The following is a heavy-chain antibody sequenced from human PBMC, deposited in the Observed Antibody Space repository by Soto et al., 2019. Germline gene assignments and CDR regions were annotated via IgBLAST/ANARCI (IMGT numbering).Heavy chain of an antibody. CDR3: ARTPLSRIAARRTPDSYYMDV. CDR1: GGSFSGYY. CDR2: INHSGST. V-gene: IGHV4-34*01. J-gene: IGHJ6*03. D-gene: IGHD6-6*01. Sequence: SETLSLTCAVYGGSFSGYYWSWIRQPPGKGLEWIGEINHSGSTNYNPSLKSRVTISVDTSKNQFSLKLSSVTAADTAVYYCARTPLSRIAARRTPDSYYMDVWGKGTTVTVSS.